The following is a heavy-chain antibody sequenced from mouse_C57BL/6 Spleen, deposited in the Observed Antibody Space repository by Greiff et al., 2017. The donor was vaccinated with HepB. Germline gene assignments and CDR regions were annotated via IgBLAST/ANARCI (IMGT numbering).Heavy chain of an antibody. D-gene: IGHD1-1*01. CDR1: GYTFTSYW. J-gene: IGHJ4*01. CDR3: AREKGYGSDAMDY. V-gene: IGHV1-64*01. Sequence: QVHVKQPGAELVKPGASVKLSCKASGYTFTSYWMHWVKQRPGQGLEWIGMIHPNSGSTNYNEKFKSKATLTVDKSSSTAYMQLSSLTSEDSAVYYCAREKGYGSDAMDYWGQGTSVTVSS. CDR2: IHPNSGST.